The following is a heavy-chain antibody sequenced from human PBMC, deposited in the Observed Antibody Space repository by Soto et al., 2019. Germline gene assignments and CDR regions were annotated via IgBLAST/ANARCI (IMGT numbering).Heavy chain of an antibody. CDR1: GGTFSSYA. Sequence: QVQLVQSGAEVRKPGSSVKVSCMASGGTFSSYAVTWERHAPGQGLEWMATIIPSFNKVNYAQKFQDRVTIIADKSTSIAYMELSSLRSEDTALYYCARSTIFGVIIGPMDVWGQGTTVTVSS. V-gene: IGHV1-69*06. D-gene: IGHD3-3*01. J-gene: IGHJ6*02. CDR3: ARSTIFGVIIGPMDV. CDR2: IIPSFNKV.